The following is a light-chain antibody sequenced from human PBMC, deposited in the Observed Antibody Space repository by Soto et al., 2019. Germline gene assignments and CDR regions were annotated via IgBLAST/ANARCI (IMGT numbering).Light chain of an antibody. J-gene: IGKJ1*01. CDR3: QQYHIYSGT. Sequence: DIHMTQSRSSLSASVRDRVTITCEASQSIGTYVNWYQQKTGKAPKLLIYAASTLQSGVPSTFSGSGSGTEFTLTINSLQTDDFATYYCQQYHIYSGTFGQGTKVDIK. V-gene: IGKV1-39*01. CDR1: QSIGTY. CDR2: AAS.